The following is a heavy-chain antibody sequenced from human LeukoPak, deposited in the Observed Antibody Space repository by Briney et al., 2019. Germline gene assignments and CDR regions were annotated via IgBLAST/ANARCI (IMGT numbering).Heavy chain of an antibody. CDR1: GGTFSSYA. CDR3: ARDSQMATPYYYYGMDV. J-gene: IGHJ6*02. D-gene: IGHD5-24*01. V-gene: IGHV1-18*01. CDR2: ISAYNGNT. Sequence: GASVKVSCKASGGTFSSYAISWVRQAPGQGLEWMGWISAYNGNTNYAQKLQGRVTMTTDTSTSTAYMELRSLRSDDTAVYYCARDSQMATPYYYYGMDVWGQGTTVTVSS.